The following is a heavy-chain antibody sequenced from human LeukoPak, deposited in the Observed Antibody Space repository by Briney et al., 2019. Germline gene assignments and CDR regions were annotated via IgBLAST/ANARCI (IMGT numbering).Heavy chain of an antibody. J-gene: IGHJ4*02. CDR2: ISSSGSTI. D-gene: IGHD4-17*01. CDR3: ARVGHYGRGVFDY. V-gene: IGHV3-48*03. Sequence: PGGSLRLSCAASGFTFSSYEMNWVRQAPGKGLEWVSYISSSGSTIYYADSVKGRFTISRDNAKNSLYLQMNSLRAEDTAVYYCARVGHYGRGVFDYWGQGTLVTVSS. CDR1: GFTFSSYE.